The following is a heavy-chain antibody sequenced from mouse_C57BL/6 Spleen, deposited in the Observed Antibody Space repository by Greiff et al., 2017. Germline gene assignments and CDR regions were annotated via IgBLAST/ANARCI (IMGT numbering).Heavy chain of an antibody. CDR2: INPGSGGT. V-gene: IGHV1-54*01. Sequence: VQLQQSGAELVRPGTSVKVSCKASGYAFTNYLIEWVKQRPGQGLEWIGVINPGSGGTNYNEKFKGTATLTADKSSSTAYLQLSSLTSEDSAVYVCARRAVVAPYYFDYWGQGTTLTVSS. J-gene: IGHJ2*01. D-gene: IGHD1-1*01. CDR3: ARRAVVAPYYFDY. CDR1: GYAFTNYL.